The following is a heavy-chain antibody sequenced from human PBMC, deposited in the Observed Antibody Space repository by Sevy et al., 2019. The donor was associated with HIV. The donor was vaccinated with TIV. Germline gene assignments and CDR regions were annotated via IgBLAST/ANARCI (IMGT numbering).Heavy chain of an antibody. V-gene: IGHV3-7*01. CDR2: IKQDGSEK. Sequence: GGSLRLSCAASGFTFSSYWMSWVRQAPGKGLEWVANIKQDGSEKYYVDSVKGRFTISRDNAKNSLYLQMNSLRAEDTAVYYCARSNGDPYWYYYYYMDVWGKGTTVTVSS. D-gene: IGHD4-17*01. CDR3: ARSNGDPYWYYYYYMDV. CDR1: GFTFSSYW. J-gene: IGHJ6*03.